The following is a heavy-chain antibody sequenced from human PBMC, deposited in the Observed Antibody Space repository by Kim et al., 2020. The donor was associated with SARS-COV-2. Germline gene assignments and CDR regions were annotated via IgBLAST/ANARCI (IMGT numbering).Heavy chain of an antibody. CDR1: GFTFSSYS. CDR2: ISSSSSYI. D-gene: IGHD3-10*01. Sequence: GGSLRLSCVASGFTFSSYSMNWVRPSPGNVLEWVSSISSSSSYIYYVDSVKGRFTISRDNAKNSLYPQMNSLRAEDTAVYYCARDRNYYGSGSYLYWFDPWGQGTLVTVSS. V-gene: IGHV3-21*01. J-gene: IGHJ5*02. CDR3: ARDRNYYGSGSYLYWFDP.